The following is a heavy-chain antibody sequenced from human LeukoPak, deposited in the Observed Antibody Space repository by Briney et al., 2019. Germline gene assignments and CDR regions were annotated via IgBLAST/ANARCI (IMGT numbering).Heavy chain of an antibody. CDR1: GFTVSSNY. J-gene: IGHJ4*02. Sequence: GGSLRLSCAASGFTVSSNYMSWVRQAPGKGLEWVSVIYSGGSTYYVDSVKGRFTISRDNSKNTLYLQMNSLRAEDTAVYYCARVVRVGYSYGYYFDYWGQGTLVTVSS. CDR3: ARVVRVGYSYGYYFDY. CDR2: IYSGGST. V-gene: IGHV3-53*01. D-gene: IGHD5-18*01.